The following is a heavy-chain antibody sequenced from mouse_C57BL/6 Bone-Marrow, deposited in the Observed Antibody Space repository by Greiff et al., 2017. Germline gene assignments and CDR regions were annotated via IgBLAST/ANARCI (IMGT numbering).Heavy chain of an antibody. Sequence: VQLKESGGGLVKPGGSLKLSCAASGFTFSDYGMHWVRQAPEKGLEWVAYISSGSSTIYYADKVKGRFTISRDNAKNTLCLQMTDLRSEDTAMYYCPRGRSMDYWGQGTSVTVST. V-gene: IGHV5-17*01. J-gene: IGHJ4*01. CDR3: PRGRSMDY. CDR2: ISSGSSTI. CDR1: GFTFSDYG.